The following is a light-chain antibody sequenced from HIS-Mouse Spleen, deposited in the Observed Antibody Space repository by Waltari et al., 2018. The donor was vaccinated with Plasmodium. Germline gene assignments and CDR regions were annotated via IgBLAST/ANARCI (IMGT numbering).Light chain of an antibody. J-gene: IGKJ5*01. CDR1: QGISSD. CDR3: QQYYSYQIT. Sequence: AIRMTQSPSSLSASTGDRLTITCRASQGISSDLAWYQQKPGKAPKLLIYAAATLQSGVTSRFSGSGSGTDFTLTISCLQYEDFATYYCQQYYSYQITFGQGTRLGIK. CDR2: AAA. V-gene: IGKV1-8*01.